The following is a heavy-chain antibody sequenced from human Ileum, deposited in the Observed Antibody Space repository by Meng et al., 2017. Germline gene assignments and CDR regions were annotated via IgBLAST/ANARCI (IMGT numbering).Heavy chain of an antibody. Sequence: ASVTVSCKPSGYSFRDYNMHWLRQAPGQGLEWMGWIKHYNGGTIFEQRFQGRVTMTRDNSISTGYMELNDLTSDDTAIYYCSRDLSGSNYNYYFDYWGQGTLVTVSS. CDR3: SRDLSGSNYNYYFDY. J-gene: IGHJ4*02. CDR1: GYSFRDYN. V-gene: IGHV1-2*02. CDR2: IKHYNGGT. D-gene: IGHD1-26*01.